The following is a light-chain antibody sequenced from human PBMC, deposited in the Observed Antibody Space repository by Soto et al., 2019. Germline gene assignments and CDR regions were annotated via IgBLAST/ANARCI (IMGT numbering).Light chain of an antibody. CDR1: QSVSSSS. CDR2: GAS. Sequence: EIVLTQYPGTLSLSPGERATLSCRASQSVSSSSLAWYQQKPGQAPRLLIYGASSRATGIPDRFSGSGSGTDFALTISRREPEDFAVYYGQQYGSSPMYTFGQGTKLEIK. CDR3: QQYGSSPMYT. V-gene: IGKV3-20*01. J-gene: IGKJ2*01.